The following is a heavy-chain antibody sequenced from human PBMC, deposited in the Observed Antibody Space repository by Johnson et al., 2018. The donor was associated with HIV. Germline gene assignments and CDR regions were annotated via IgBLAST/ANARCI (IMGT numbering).Heavy chain of an antibody. Sequence: VQLVESGGGVVQPGRSLRLSCAASGFTFSNAWMSWVRQAPGKGLEWVSGINWNGGSTGYADSVKGRFTISRDNAKNSLYLQMKSLRADDTAVYYCVRDDYAFHIWGQGTMVTVSS. D-gene: IGHD2-21*02. V-gene: IGHV3-20*04. CDR2: INWNGGST. CDR1: GFTFSNAW. J-gene: IGHJ3*02. CDR3: VRDDYAFHI.